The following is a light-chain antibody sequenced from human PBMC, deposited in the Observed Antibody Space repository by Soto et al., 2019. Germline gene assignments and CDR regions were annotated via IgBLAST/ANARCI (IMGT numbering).Light chain of an antibody. J-gene: IGKJ3*01. Sequence: DIQMTQSPSSLSASVGDRVTITCQASQDISNYLNWYQQKPGKAPKLLIYDASNLETGVPSRFSGSGSGTDFTFTISSLQPEDIATSYCHQYDNLPLTFGPGTKVDIK. V-gene: IGKV1-33*01. CDR1: QDISNY. CDR3: HQYDNLPLT. CDR2: DAS.